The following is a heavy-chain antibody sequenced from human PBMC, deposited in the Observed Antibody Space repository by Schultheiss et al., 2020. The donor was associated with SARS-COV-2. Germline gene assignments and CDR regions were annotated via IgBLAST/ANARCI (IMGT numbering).Heavy chain of an antibody. Sequence: VFYSCGGTYYADSVKGRFTISRDNSKNTLYLQMNSLRAEDTAVYYCARDDEGGTTGYYGMDVWGQGTTVTVSS. D-gene: IGHD4-17*01. CDR2: FYSCGGT. V-gene: IGHV3-66*03. CDR3: ARDDEGGTTGYYGMDV. J-gene: IGHJ6*02.